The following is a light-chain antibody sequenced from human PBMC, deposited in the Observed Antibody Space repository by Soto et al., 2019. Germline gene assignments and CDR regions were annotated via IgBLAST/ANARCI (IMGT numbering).Light chain of an antibody. J-gene: IGLJ3*02. Sequence: QSALTQPASVSGSPGQTITISCTGTSSDVGYYNYVSWYQQHPGEAPKLMIYDVVNRPSGVSNRFSGSKSGNTASLTISGLQAEDEADYYCNSFTTSSTVVFGGGTQLTVL. V-gene: IGLV2-14*03. CDR1: SSDVGYYNY. CDR3: NSFTTSSTVV. CDR2: DVV.